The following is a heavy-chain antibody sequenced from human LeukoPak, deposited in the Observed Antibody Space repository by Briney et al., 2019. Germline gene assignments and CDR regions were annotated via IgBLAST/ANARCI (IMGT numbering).Heavy chain of an antibody. CDR2: IIPIFGTA. CDR1: GGTFSSYA. CDR3: ARAEPNGIDP. J-gene: IGHJ5*02. Sequence: ASVNVSCKASGGTFSSYAIGWVRQAPGQGLEWMGGIIPIFGTANYAQKFQGRVTMTRDTSTSTVYMELSSLRSEDTAVYYCARAEPNGIDPWGQGTLVTVSS. D-gene: IGHD1-14*01. V-gene: IGHV1-69*05.